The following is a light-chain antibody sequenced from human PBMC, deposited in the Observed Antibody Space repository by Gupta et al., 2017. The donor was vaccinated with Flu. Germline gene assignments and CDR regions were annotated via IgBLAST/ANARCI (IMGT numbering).Light chain of an antibody. CDR3: QQYGSSPSFT. CDR2: GAS. Sequence: EIVLTQSPGTLSLSPGERATLSCRASQSVSSSYLAWYQQKPGQAPRLLIYGASSRATGIPDRFSGSGSGKDLTLTISRREPEDFAVYYCQQYGSSPSFTFGHGTKVDIK. J-gene: IGKJ3*01. CDR1: QSVSSSY. V-gene: IGKV3-20*01.